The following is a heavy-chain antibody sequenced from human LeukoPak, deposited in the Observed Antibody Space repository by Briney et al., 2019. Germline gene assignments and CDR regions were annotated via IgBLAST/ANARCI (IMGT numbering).Heavy chain of an antibody. D-gene: IGHD1-26*01. CDR3: ARDRIIVGAPGNWFDH. CDR2: IYYSGST. Sequence: SETLSLTCTVSGGSLSSYYWSWVWQPPGKGLEWIGYIYYSGSTNYNPSLKSRVTISVDTSKNQFSLKLSSVTAADTAVYYCARDRIIVGAPGNWFDHWGQGTLVTVSS. CDR1: GGSLSSYY. V-gene: IGHV4-59*01. J-gene: IGHJ5*02.